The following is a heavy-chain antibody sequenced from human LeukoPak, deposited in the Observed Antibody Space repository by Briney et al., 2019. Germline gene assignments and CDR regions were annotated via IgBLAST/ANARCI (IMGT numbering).Heavy chain of an antibody. J-gene: IGHJ4*02. D-gene: IGHD6-13*01. CDR1: GGSISSYY. Sequence: SETLSLTCTVSGGSISSYYWSWIRQTTGKGLEWIGYIYYSGSTNYNPSLQSRVTISVDTSKNQFSLKLSSVTAADTPVHYCPSFARSSWCFYNWGQRTLVTVSS. CDR2: IYYSGST. CDR3: PSFARSSWCFYN. V-gene: IGHV4-59*01.